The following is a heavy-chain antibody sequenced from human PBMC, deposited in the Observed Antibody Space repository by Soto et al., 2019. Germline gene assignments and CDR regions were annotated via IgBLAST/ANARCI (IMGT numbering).Heavy chain of an antibody. CDR2: IYSGGST. Sequence: QPGGSLRLSCAASGFTVSSNYMSWVRQAPGKGLEWVSVIYSGGSTYYADSVKGRFTISRDNSKNTLYLQMNSLRAEDTAVYYCARGRSRDSSGYYWDYWGQGTLVTVSS. CDR1: GFTVSSNY. CDR3: ARGRSRDSSGYYWDY. J-gene: IGHJ4*02. D-gene: IGHD3-22*01. V-gene: IGHV3-53*01.